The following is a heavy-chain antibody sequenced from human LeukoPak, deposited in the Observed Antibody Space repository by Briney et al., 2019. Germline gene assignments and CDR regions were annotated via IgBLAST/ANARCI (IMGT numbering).Heavy chain of an antibody. V-gene: IGHV3-72*01. CDR3: ARGPYSSSFDY. CDR2: IRNKANSYTT. J-gene: IGHJ4*02. CDR1: GFTFSDHY. Sequence: GGSLRLSCAASGFTFSDHYMDWVRQAPGKGLEWVGRIRNKANSYTTEYAASVKGRFTISRDDSKNSLYLQMNSLRAEDTAVYYCARGPYSSSFDYWGQGTLVTVSS. D-gene: IGHD6-6*01.